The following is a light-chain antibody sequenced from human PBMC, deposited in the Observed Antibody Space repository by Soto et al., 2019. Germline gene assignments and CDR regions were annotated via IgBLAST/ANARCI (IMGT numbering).Light chain of an antibody. J-gene: IGKJ3*01. Sequence: EIVLTQSPGTLSLSPGERATLSCRASKSVSSSYLAWYQQKPGQAPRLLIYGASSRATGIPDRFSGSGSGTDFTLTISRLEPEDFAVYYCQQYGSSLLAFGPGTKVDIK. CDR3: QQYGSSLLA. V-gene: IGKV3-20*01. CDR1: KSVSSSY. CDR2: GAS.